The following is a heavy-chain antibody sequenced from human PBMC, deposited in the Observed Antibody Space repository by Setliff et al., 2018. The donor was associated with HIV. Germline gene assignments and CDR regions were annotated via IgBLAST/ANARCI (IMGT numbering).Heavy chain of an antibody. CDR1: GYAFTNFA. Sequence: ASVKVSCKASGYAFTNFAINWVRQAPGQGLEWMGWISGYNGNTEYAQRLQGRVTMTTDTSTSTAYMELRSLSSDDTAIYYCTRETGRDNWNPRGADDYWGQGTLVTVSS. J-gene: IGHJ4*02. D-gene: IGHD1-1*01. CDR2: ISGYNGNT. CDR3: TRETGRDNWNPRGADDY. V-gene: IGHV1-18*01.